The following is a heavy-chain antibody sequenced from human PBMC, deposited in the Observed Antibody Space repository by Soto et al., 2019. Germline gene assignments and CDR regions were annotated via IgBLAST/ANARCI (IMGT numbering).Heavy chain of an antibody. CDR2: MGGSNDDT. CDR1: GFTFSIFA. D-gene: IGHD1-20*01. CDR3: AKDRVNHNSVWDPFDI. V-gene: IGHV3-23*01. Sequence: EVQLLESGGGLVQPGGSLRLSCAASGFTFSIFAMSWVRQAPGKGLEWVSGMGGSNDDTYYADSVKGRFTISRDNSKNRRVLEMNSLRAEDTAVYYCAKDRVNHNSVWDPFDIWGQGTMVTVSS. J-gene: IGHJ3*02.